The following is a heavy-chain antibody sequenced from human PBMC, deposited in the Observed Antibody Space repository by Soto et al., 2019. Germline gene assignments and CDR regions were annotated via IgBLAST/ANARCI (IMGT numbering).Heavy chain of an antibody. CDR1: GFTFSSYA. Sequence: GGSLRLSCAASGFTFSSYAMHWVRQAPGKGLGWVAVISYDGSNKYYADSVKGRFTISXDXXXXTXYXQXXXLRAXDTAVYYCARDEYSSSRPFDYWGQGTLVTVSS. V-gene: IGHV3-30-3*01. D-gene: IGHD6-6*01. J-gene: IGHJ4*02. CDR3: ARDEYSSSRPFDY. CDR2: ISYDGSNK.